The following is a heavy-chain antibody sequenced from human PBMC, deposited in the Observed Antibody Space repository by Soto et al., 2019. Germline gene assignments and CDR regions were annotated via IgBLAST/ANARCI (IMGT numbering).Heavy chain of an antibody. D-gene: IGHD3-3*01. CDR1: GGTFSSYA. CDR3: AKAAGESWSGYYRPFDY. Sequence: GASVKVSCKASGGTFSSYAISWVRQAPGQGLEWMGGIIPIFGTANYAQKFQGRVTITADESTSTAYMELSSLRSEDTAVYYCAKAAGESWSGYYRPFDYWGPGTLVTVSS. J-gene: IGHJ4*02. V-gene: IGHV1-69*13. CDR2: IIPIFGTA.